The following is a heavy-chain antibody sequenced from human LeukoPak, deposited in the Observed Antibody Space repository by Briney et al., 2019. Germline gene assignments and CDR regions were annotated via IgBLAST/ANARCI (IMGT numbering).Heavy chain of an antibody. D-gene: IGHD6-13*01. CDR2: INHSGST. Sequence: PSETLSLTCTVSRGSISSSSYYWSWIRQPPGKGLEWIGEINHSGSTNYNPSLKSRVTISVDTSKNQFSLKLSSVTAADTAVYYCARGRTYSSSWYWFRRPQYYFDYWGQGTLVTVSS. V-gene: IGHV4-39*07. CDR1: RGSISSSSYY. CDR3: ARGRTYSSSWYWFRRPQYYFDY. J-gene: IGHJ4*02.